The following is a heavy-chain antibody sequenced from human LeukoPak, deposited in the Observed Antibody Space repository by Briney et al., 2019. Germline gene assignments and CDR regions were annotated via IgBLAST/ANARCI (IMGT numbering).Heavy chain of an antibody. J-gene: IGHJ4*02. CDR2: IYTSGST. D-gene: IGHD6-13*01. V-gene: IGHV4-4*07. CDR1: GGSISSYY. CDR3: ARGYSSSWSRDFDY. Sequence: SSETLSLTCTVSGGSISSYYWSWIRQPAGKGLEWIGRIYTSGSTKYNPSFKSRVTMSVDTSKNQFSLKLRSVTAADTAVYYCARGYSSSWSRDFDYWGQGTLVTVSS.